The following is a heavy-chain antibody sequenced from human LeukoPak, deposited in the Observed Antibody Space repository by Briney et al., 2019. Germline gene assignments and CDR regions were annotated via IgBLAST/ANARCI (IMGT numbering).Heavy chain of an antibody. Sequence: SETLSLTCTVSGGSVNYYFWSWIRQPPGKGLEWIGYIHSSGRTNYNPSLKSRVTISIDTSKNQFSLKVNSVTAADTAVYYCAKDGPFDIWGQGTMVIVSS. CDR2: IHSSGRT. D-gene: IGHD3/OR15-3a*01. CDR1: GGSVNYYF. CDR3: AKDGPFDI. V-gene: IGHV4-59*02. J-gene: IGHJ3*02.